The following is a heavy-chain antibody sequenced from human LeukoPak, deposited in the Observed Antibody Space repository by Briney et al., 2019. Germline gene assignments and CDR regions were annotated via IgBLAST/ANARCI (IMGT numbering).Heavy chain of an antibody. CDR1: GYTFTSYE. D-gene: IGHD4-23*01. CDR2: MNPDSGDT. V-gene: IGHV1-8*01. J-gene: IGHJ4*02. Sequence: GASVKVSCKASGYTFTSYEINWVRQATGHGLEWMGWMNPDSGDTAYAQKFQGRITMTRSTSITTAYMELSSLRSEDTAVYYCASGSLLRWFFWGQGTLVTVSS. CDR3: ASGSLLRWFF.